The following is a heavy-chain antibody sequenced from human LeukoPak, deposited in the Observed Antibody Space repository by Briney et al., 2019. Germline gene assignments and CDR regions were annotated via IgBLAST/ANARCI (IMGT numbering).Heavy chain of an antibody. CDR2: IYYSGST. V-gene: IGHV4-39*07. Sequence: SETLSLTCTVSGGSISSSSYYWGWIRQPPGKGLEWIGSIYYSGSTYYNPSLKSRVTISVDTSKNQFSLKLSSVTAADTAVYYCARPRPMVRGVINGNAFDIWGQGTMVTVSS. D-gene: IGHD3-10*01. J-gene: IGHJ3*02. CDR1: GGSISSSSYY. CDR3: ARPRPMVRGVINGNAFDI.